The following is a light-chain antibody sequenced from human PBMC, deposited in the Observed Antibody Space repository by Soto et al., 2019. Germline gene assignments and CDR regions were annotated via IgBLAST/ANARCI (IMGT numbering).Light chain of an antibody. CDR2: WAS. J-gene: IGKJ5*01. CDR3: QQYYSTPIT. CDR1: QSVLYSSNNKNY. V-gene: IGKV4-1*01. Sequence: DIVMTQSPDSLAMSLGEGATINCKSSQSVLYSSNNKNYLAWYQQKPGQPPKLLIYWASTRESGVPDRFSGSGSGTDFTLTISSLQAEGVAVYYCQQYYSTPITFGQGTRLEIK.